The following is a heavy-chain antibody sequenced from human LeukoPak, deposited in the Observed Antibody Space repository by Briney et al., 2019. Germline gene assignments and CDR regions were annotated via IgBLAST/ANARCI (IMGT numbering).Heavy chain of an antibody. CDR3: TTDRGTQGAWGAFDI. J-gene: IGHJ3*02. CDR1: GFTFSNAW. D-gene: IGHD1-26*01. CDR2: IKSKTDGGTT. V-gene: IGHV3-15*01. Sequence: GGSLRLSCAASGFTFSNAWMSWVRQAPGKGLEWVGGIKSKTDGGTTDYAAPVKGRFTISRDDSKNTLYLQMNSLKTEDTAVYYCTTDRGTQGAWGAFDIWGQGTMVTVSS.